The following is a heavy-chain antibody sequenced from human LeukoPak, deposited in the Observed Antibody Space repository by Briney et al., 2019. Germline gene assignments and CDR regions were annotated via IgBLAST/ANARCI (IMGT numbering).Heavy chain of an antibody. CDR1: GGSISTFS. CDR3: ARDTTVASGMQF. V-gene: IGHV4-59*01. D-gene: IGHD6-19*01. CDR2: VQSTSN. Sequence: SETLSLTCTVSGGSISTFSWTWIRQPPGKGLEWIGSVQSTSNNYNPAFKSRVAISVDTAKNQFFLRINSVTSADAAVYYCARDTTVASGMQFWGHGSLVTVSS. J-gene: IGHJ4*01.